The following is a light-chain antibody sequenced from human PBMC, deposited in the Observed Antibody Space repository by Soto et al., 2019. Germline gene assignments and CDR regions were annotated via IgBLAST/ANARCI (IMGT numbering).Light chain of an antibody. V-gene: IGKV1-5*03. J-gene: IGKJ4*01. CDR3: QQYYGYPLT. Sequence: DIQMTQSPSTLSASVGDRVTITCRAGRSISTWLAWYQQKPGKAPKLLIYKASTLESGVPSRFSGSGSGTEFTLTISSLQPDDSATYYCQQYYGYPLTFAGGTKVEIK. CDR2: KAS. CDR1: RSISTW.